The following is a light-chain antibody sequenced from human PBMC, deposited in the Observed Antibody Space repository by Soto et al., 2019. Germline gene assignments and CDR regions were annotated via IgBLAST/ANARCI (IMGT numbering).Light chain of an antibody. CDR2: DVS. CDR1: SSDIVDTY. J-gene: IGLJ2*01. Sequence: QSALTQPASVSGSPGQSITISCTGTSSDIVDTYVSWYQHHPGKAPKLMIYDVSDRPSGVSNRFSGSMSGNTASLTISGLQAEDEADYYCSSYTSTSTLFGGGTKLTVL. CDR3: SSYTSTSTL. V-gene: IGLV2-14*03.